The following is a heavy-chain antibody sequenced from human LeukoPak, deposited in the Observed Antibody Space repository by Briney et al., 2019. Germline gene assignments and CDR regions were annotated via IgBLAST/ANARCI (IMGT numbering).Heavy chain of an antibody. CDR3: ARDRGGYYGSDFFDY. CDR2: IYYSGST. V-gene: IGHV4-39*07. CDR1: GGSISSSSYY. Sequence: SETLSLTCTVSGGSISSSSYYWGWIRQPPGKGLEWIGSIYYSGSTYYNPSLKSRVTISVDTSKNQFSLKLSSVTAADTAVYYCARDRGGYYGSDFFDYWGQGTLVTVSS. D-gene: IGHD3-10*01. J-gene: IGHJ4*02.